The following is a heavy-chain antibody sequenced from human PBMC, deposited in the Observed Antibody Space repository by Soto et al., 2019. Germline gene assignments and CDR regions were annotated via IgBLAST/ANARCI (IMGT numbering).Heavy chain of an antibody. J-gene: IGHJ4*02. CDR2: IIPIFGTA. D-gene: IGHD4-17*01. V-gene: IGHV1-69*06. Sequence: SVKVSCKASGGTFSSYAISWVRPAPGQGLEWMGGIIPIFGTANYSQKFQGRVTITADKSTSTAYMERSSLRSEDTAVYYCARDSHGYGDYFYWGQGTLVTVSS. CDR1: GGTFSSYA. CDR3: ARDSHGYGDYFY.